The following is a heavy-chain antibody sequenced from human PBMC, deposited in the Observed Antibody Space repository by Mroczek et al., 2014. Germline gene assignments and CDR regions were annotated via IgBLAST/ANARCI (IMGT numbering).Heavy chain of an antibody. CDR3: ARERPDSSGYYYSDY. J-gene: IGHJ4*02. Sequence: QVQLQESGPGLVKPSQTLSLTCTVSGGSISSGSYYWSWIRQPAGKGLEWIGRIYTSGSTNYNPSLKSRVTISVDTSKNQFPLKLSSVTAADTAVYYCARERPDSSGYYYSDYWGQGTLVTVSS. CDR1: GGSISSGSYY. V-gene: IGHV4-61*02. CDR2: IYTSGST. D-gene: IGHD3-22*01.